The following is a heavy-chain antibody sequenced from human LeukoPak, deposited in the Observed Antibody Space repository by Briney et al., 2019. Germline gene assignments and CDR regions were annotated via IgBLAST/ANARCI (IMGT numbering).Heavy chain of an antibody. CDR2: IKQDGSGE. V-gene: IGHV3-7*01. J-gene: IGHJ4*02. CDR1: GLTFSRYW. CDR3: TTGYSSGWYNEGNY. D-gene: IGHD6-19*01. Sequence: GGSLRLPCVASGLTFSRYWMSWVRQAPGKGLEWVAKIKQDGSGESYLASVKGRFAISRENAKNSLYLQMNSLRADDTAVYFCTTGYSSGWYNEGNYWGQGTLVTVSS.